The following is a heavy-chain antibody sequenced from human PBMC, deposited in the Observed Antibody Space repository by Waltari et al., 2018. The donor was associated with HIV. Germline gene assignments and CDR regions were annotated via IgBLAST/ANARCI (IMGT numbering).Heavy chain of an antibody. CDR2: MNQDGSDI. CDR3: ARDER. J-gene: IGHJ4*02. Sequence: EVELVESGGCLVQPGGSLRLSCAASGFTFSNYWMSWARQAPGKGPEWVASMNQDGSDIYYGDSVKGRFTISRDNAKNSLYLQLNSLRADETAVYYCARDERWGQGTLVTVSS. V-gene: IGHV3-7*01. CDR1: GFTFSNYW.